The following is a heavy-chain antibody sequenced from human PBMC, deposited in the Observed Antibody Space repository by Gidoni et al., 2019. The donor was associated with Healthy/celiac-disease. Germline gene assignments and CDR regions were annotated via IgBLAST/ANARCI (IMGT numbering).Heavy chain of an antibody. V-gene: IGHV3-23*01. CDR1: GFPFSSYA. J-gene: IGHJ4*02. CDR3: AKDRYSGSESDY. CDR2: ISGSGGST. D-gene: IGHD1-26*01. Sequence: EVQLLESGGGLVQPGGSLRLSCAASGFPFSSYAMSWVRQAPGKGLEWVSAISGSGGSTYYADSVKGRFTISRDNSKNTLYLQMNSLRAEDTAVYYCAKDRYSGSESDYWGQGTLVTVSS.